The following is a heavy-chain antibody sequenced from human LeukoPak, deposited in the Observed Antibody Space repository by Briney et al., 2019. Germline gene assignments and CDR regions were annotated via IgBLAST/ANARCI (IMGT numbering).Heavy chain of an antibody. CDR3: ARDQGCGLHSYGYAGDAFDI. D-gene: IGHD5-18*01. Sequence: SVKVSCKASGGTFSSYAISWVRQAPGQGLEWMGRIIPILGIANYAQKFQGRVTITADKSTSTAYMELSSLRSEDTAVYYCARDQGCGLHSYGYAGDAFDIWGQGTMVTVSS. CDR2: IIPILGIA. V-gene: IGHV1-69*04. J-gene: IGHJ3*02. CDR1: GGTFSSYA.